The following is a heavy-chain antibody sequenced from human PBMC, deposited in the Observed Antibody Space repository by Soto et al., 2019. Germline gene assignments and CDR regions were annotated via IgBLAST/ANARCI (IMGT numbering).Heavy chain of an antibody. V-gene: IGHV1-2*04. J-gene: IGHJ4*02. CDR3: ATWVDYGDFEGFDF. D-gene: IGHD4-17*01. CDR1: GYSFTDYI. CDR2: VDPNGGGS. Sequence: ASVKVSCKTSGYSFTDYILHWVRQAPGQGLEWMGWVDPNGGGSNSAQKFQGSVTMTWDTSITTAYLDLTRLTTNDTATYFCATWVDYGDFEGFDFWGQGTLVTVS.